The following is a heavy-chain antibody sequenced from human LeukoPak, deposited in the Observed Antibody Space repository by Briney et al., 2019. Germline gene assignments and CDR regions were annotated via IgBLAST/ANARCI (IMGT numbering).Heavy chain of an antibody. CDR2: INHSGST. V-gene: IGHV4-30-2*01. J-gene: IGHJ1*01. Sequence: SQTLSLTCTVSGGSISSGGYYWSWIRQPPGKGLEWIGEINHSGSTNYNPSLKSRVAISVDTSKNQFSLKLSSVTAADTAVYYCARGRPFQHWGQGTLVTVSS. CDR3: ARGRPFQH. CDR1: GGSISSGGYY.